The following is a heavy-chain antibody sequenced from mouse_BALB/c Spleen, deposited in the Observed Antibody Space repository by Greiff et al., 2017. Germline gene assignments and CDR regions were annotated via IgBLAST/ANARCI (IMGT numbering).Heavy chain of an antibody. CDR2: ISSGGGST. CDR1: GFAFSSYD. J-gene: IGHJ2*01. V-gene: IGHV5-12-1*01. Sequence: EVKLVESGGGLVKPGGSLKLSCAASGFAFSSYDMSWVRQTPEKRLEWVAYISSGGGSTYYPDTVKGRFTISRDNAKNTLYLQMSSLKSEDTAMYYCATPFDYWGQGTTLTVSS. CDR3: ATPFDY.